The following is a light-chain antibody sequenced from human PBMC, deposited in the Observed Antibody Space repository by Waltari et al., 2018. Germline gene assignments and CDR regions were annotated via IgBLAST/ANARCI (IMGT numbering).Light chain of an antibody. CDR1: SSDVGTYNF. V-gene: IGLV2-11*01. J-gene: IGLJ2*01. CDR2: EVS. CDR3: CSYAGSYNVL. Sequence: QSALTQPRSVSGSPGQSVTISCTGTSSDVGTYNFVSWYHKHPGKVPKVMISEVSKRPAGVPDRFSSSKSGNTASLTISGLQAEYEADYYCCSYAGSYNVLIGGGTKLTVL.